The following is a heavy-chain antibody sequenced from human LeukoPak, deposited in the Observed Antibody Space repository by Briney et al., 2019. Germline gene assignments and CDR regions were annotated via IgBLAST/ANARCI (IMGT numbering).Heavy chain of an antibody. Sequence: PSETLSLTCTVSGGSISSGSYYWSWIRQPAGKGLEWIGRIYTSGSTNYNPFLKSRVTISVDTSKNQFSLKLSSVTAADTAVYYCARDSGRITIFGVVKRYFDLWGRGTLVTVSS. D-gene: IGHD3-3*01. CDR2: IYTSGST. V-gene: IGHV4-61*02. CDR3: ARDSGRITIFGVVKRYFDL. CDR1: GGSISSGSYY. J-gene: IGHJ2*01.